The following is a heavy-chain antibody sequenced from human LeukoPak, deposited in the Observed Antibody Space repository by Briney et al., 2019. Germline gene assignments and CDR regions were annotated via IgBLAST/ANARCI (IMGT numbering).Heavy chain of an antibody. Sequence: SETLSLTCTVSGGSISSSSYYWGWSRQPPGMRLEWIGSIYYSGSTYYNPSLKSRVTISVDTSKNQFSLKLSSVTAADTAVYYCARRPAIAVAGTGAFDIWGQGTMVTVSS. CDR3: ARRPAIAVAGTGAFDI. D-gene: IGHD6-19*01. J-gene: IGHJ3*02. CDR2: IYYSGST. V-gene: IGHV4-39*01. CDR1: GGSISSSSYY.